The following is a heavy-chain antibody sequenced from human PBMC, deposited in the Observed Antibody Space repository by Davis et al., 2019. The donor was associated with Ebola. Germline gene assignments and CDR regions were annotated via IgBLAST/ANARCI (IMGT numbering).Heavy chain of an antibody. CDR1: GGSISSGGYY. CDR3: ARHRSGTVDY. CDR2: IYYSGST. V-gene: IGHV4-39*01. Sequence: PSETLSLTCTVSGGSISSGGYYWGWIRQPPGKGLEWIGSIYYSGSTYYNPSLKSRVTISVDTSKNQFSLKLSSVTAADTAVYYCARHRSGTVDYWGQGTLVTVSS. D-gene: IGHD4-17*01. J-gene: IGHJ4*02.